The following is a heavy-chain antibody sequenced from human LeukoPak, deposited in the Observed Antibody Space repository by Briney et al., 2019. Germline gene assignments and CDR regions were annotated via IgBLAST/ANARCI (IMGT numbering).Heavy chain of an antibody. CDR2: IIPIFGTA. CDR3: ARDRDWDRFDY. J-gene: IGHJ4*02. Sequence: SVKVSCKASGGTFSSYAISWVRQAPGQGLEWMGGIIPIFGTANYAQKFQGRVTMTTDTSTSTAYMELRSLRSDDTAVYYCARDRDWDRFDYWGQGTLVTVSS. CDR1: GGTFSSYA. V-gene: IGHV1-69*05. D-gene: IGHD3/OR15-3a*01.